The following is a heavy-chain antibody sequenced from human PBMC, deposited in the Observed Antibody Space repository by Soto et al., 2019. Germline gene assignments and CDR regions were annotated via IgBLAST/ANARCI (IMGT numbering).Heavy chain of an antibody. Sequence: VGSLRLSCAASGFTFSSYSMNWVRQAPGKGLEWVSSISSSSSYIYYADSVKGRFTISRDNAKNSLYLQMNSLRAEDTAVYYCARDIAEMATITGYYYGMDVWGQGTTVTVSS. J-gene: IGHJ6*02. CDR3: ARDIAEMATITGYYYGMDV. D-gene: IGHD5-12*01. CDR2: ISSSSSYI. V-gene: IGHV3-21*01. CDR1: GFTFSSYS.